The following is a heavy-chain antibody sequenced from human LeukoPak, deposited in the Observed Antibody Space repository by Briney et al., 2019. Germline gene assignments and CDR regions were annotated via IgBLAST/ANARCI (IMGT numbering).Heavy chain of an antibody. J-gene: IGHJ3*02. CDR2: MNPSDQT. D-gene: IGHD2-21*01. CDR3: ARYTIANGFDM. Sequence: ASVKVSCKAAGYTSTRPDINWVRQATGKGLEWLGWMNPSDQTGYAQNFQGRLTFTRDISRDTAYMELSSLTPDDTAVYFCARYTIANGFDMWGQGTMVTVSS. V-gene: IGHV1-8*01. CDR1: GYTSTRPD.